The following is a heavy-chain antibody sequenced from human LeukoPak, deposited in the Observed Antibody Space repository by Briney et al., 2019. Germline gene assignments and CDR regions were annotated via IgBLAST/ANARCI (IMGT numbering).Heavy chain of an antibody. CDR1: GGSISSYY. V-gene: IGHV4-59*01. D-gene: IGHD6-13*01. CDR2: IYYSGST. J-gene: IGHJ5*02. Sequence: SETLSLTCTVSGGSISSYYWSWIRQPPGKGLEWIGDIYYSGSTNYNPSLKSRVTISVDTSKNQFSLKLSSVTAADTAVYYCARDRYSSSWGTNWFDPWGQGTLVTVSS. CDR3: ARDRYSSSWGTNWFDP.